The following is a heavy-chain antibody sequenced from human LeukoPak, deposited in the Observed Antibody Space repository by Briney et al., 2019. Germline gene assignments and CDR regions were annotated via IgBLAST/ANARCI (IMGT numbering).Heavy chain of an antibody. CDR1: GFSFDDYA. J-gene: IGHJ4*02. V-gene: IGHV3-9*01. CDR2: ISWNGGSI. CDR3: TKGFRSDWGSPVDY. D-gene: IGHD7-27*01. Sequence: GGSLRLSCVASGFSFDDYAMHWVRHAPGKGLEWVSGISWNGGSIGYADSVKGRFTISRDNAMNSLYLQMNSLRAEDTALYYCTKGFRSDWGSPVDYWGQGTLVTVSS.